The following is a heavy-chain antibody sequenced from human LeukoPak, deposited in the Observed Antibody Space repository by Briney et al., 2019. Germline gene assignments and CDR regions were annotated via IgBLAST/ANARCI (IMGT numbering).Heavy chain of an antibody. J-gene: IGHJ4*02. D-gene: IGHD4-23*01. V-gene: IGHV4-34*01. CDR3: ARVHVTTVVPNCFDY. CDR2: INHSGST. Sequence: SETLSLTCAAYGGSFSGYYWSWIRQPPGKGLEWIGEINHSGSTNYNPSLKSRVTISVDTSKNQFSLKLSSVTAADTAVYYCARVHVTTVVPNCFDYWGQGTLVTVSS. CDR1: GGSFSGYY.